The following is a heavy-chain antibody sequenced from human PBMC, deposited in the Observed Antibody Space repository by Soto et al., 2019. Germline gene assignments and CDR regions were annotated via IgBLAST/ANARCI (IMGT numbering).Heavy chain of an antibody. D-gene: IGHD3-10*01. CDR1: GGSISSGGYY. V-gene: IGHV4-31*03. CDR2: IYYSGST. Sequence: PSETLSLTCTVSGGSISSGGYYWSWIRPHPGKGLELIGYIYYSGSTYYNPSLKSRVTISVDTSKNQFSLKLSSVTAADTAVYYCARAPYYGSGSPDYWGQGTLVTVSS. CDR3: ARAPYYGSGSPDY. J-gene: IGHJ4*02.